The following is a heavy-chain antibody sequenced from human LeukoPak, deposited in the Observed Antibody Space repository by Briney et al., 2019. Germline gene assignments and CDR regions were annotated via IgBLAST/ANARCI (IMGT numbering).Heavy chain of an antibody. Sequence: PSETLSLTCTVSGGSISSGTYYWSWIRQPPGKGLEWIGYIYYSGSTNYNPSLKSRVTISVDTSKNQFSLKLSSVTAADTAVYYCARALREYCSGGSCYPDYYYYYMDVWGKGTTVTVSS. CDR1: GGSISSGTYY. J-gene: IGHJ6*03. CDR2: IYYSGST. V-gene: IGHV4-61*01. CDR3: ARALREYCSGGSCYPDYYYYYMDV. D-gene: IGHD2-15*01.